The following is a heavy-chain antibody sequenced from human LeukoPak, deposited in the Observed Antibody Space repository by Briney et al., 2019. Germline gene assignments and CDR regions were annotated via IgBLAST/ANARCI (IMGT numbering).Heavy chain of an antibody. CDR3: TGGSDKVLSGEYYYYMDV. V-gene: IGHV3-11*04. CDR1: GFTLSDYY. CDR2: SSSSGSTT. D-gene: IGHD2/OR15-2a*01. Sequence: PGGSLRLSCAASGFTLSDYYMSWIRQAPGKGLEWVSYSSSSGSTTYYADSVKGRFAISRDNAKNSMALQMHSLRAEDTAVYYCTGGSDKVLSGEYYYYMDVWGTGTTVTVSS. J-gene: IGHJ6*03.